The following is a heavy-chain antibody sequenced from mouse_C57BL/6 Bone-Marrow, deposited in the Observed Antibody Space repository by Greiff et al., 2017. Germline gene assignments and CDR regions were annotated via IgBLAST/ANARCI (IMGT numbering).Heavy chain of an antibody. Sequence: EVQLQQSGAELVRPGASVKLSCTASGFNIKDDYMHWVKQRPEQGLEWIGSVDPENGDTEYASKFQGKATITAATSSNTAYLQLSSLTSEDTAVYDCTPYGNYDYDMDYGGQGTSVTVSS. J-gene: IGHJ4*01. CDR1: GFNIKDDY. D-gene: IGHD2-10*02. V-gene: IGHV14-4*01. CDR2: VDPENGDT. CDR3: TPYGNYDYDMDY.